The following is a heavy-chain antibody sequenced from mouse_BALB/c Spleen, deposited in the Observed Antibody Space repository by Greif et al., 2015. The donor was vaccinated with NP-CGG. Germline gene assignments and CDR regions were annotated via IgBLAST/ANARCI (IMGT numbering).Heavy chain of an antibody. J-gene: IGHJ4*01. V-gene: IGHV5-12*02. CDR2: ISNGGGST. CDR1: GFTFSDYY. Sequence: EVKLMESGGGLVQPGGSLKLSCATSGFTFSDYYMYWVRQTPEKRLEWVAYISNGGGSTYYPDTVKGRFTISRDNAKNTLYLQMSRLKSEDTAMYYCARRDGLHYAMDYWGQGTSVTVSS. D-gene: IGHD1-2*01. CDR3: ARRDGLHYAMDY.